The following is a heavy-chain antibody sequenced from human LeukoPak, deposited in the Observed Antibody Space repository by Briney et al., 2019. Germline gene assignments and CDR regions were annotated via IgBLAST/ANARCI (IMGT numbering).Heavy chain of an antibody. CDR3: AKATYYFGSGFDY. CDR1: GGSIGSHY. CDR2: IHYSGST. J-gene: IGHJ4*02. V-gene: IGHV4-59*11. D-gene: IGHD3-10*01. Sequence: SETLSLTCTVSGGSIGSHYWTWIRQTPGKGLEWIGYIHYSGSTNYNPSLKSRVTISVDTSKNQFSLKLSSVTAADTAVYYCAKATYYFGSGFDYWGQGTLVTVSS.